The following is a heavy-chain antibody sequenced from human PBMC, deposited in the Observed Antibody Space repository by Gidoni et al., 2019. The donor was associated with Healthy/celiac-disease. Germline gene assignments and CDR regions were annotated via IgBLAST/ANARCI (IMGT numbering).Heavy chain of an antibody. D-gene: IGHD4-17*01. Sequence: EVQLVESGGGLVQPGGFLRLSCAAYGFTFSSYWMGWVRQAPGKGLEWVANIKQDGSEKYYVDSVKGRFTISRDNAKNSLYLQMNSLRAEDTAVYYCARDVGTVIYYNWFDPWGQGTLVTVSS. CDR1: GFTFSSYW. CDR2: IKQDGSEK. J-gene: IGHJ5*02. CDR3: ARDVGTVIYYNWFDP. V-gene: IGHV3-7*01.